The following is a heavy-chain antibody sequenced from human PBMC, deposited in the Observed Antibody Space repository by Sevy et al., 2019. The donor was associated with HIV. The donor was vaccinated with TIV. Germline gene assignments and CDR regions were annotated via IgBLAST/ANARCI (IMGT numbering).Heavy chain of an antibody. CDR2: ITSNRGST. J-gene: IGHJ5*02. CDR1: GFTFSSSA. V-gene: IGHV3-23*01. CDR3: AKCLTTVPNQWSFDP. Sequence: GRSLRLSCAASGFTFSSSAMTWLRQAPGKGLEWVSAITSNRGSTFYADSVKGRFTISRDISQNTLFLQMNSLRDEDTAVYYCAKCLTTVPNQWSFDPWGQGTLVTVSS. D-gene: IGHD4-17*01.